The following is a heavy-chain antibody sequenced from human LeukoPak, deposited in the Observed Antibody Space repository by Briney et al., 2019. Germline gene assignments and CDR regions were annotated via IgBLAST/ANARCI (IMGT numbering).Heavy chain of an antibody. CDR3: AGEPLYGSGSYPLDY. CDR1: GGSFSGYY. J-gene: IGHJ4*02. Sequence: SETLSLTCAVYGGSFSGYYWSWIRQPPGKGLEWIGEINHSGSTNYNPSLKSRVTISVDTSKNQFSLKLSSVTAADTAVYYCAGEPLYGSGSYPLDYWGQGTLVTVSS. V-gene: IGHV4-34*01. CDR2: INHSGST. D-gene: IGHD3-10*01.